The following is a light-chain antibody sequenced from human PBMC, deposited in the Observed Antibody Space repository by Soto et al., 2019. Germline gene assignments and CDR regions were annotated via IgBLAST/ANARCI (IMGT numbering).Light chain of an antibody. Sequence: QSALTQPASVSGSPGQSITISCTGTSSGVGSYNLVSWDQQHPGEAPKLMIYEGSKRPSGVSNRFSGSKSGNTASLTISGLQAEDEADYYCCSYAASSTLGVLFGGGTKLTVL. CDR1: SSGVGSYNL. CDR2: EGS. CDR3: CSYAASSTLGVL. V-gene: IGLV2-23*01. J-gene: IGLJ2*01.